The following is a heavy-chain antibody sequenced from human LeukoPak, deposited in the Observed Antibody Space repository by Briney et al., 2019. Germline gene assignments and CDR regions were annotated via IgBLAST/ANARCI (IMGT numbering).Heavy chain of an antibody. CDR3: ARVHLVVVPAASDYYYYYGMDV. CDR1: GGSFSGYY. V-gene: IGHV4-34*01. J-gene: IGHJ6*02. CDR2: INHSGST. Sequence: SETLSLTCAVYGGSFSGYYWSWLRPPPGKGLEWIGEINHSGSTNYNPSLKSRVTISVDTSKNQFSLKLSSVTAADTAVYYCARVHLVVVPAASDYYYYYGMDVWGQGTTVTVSS. D-gene: IGHD2-2*01.